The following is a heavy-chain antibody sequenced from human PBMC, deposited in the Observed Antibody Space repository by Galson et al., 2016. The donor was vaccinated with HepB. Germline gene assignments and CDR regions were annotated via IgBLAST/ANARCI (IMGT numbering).Heavy chain of an antibody. V-gene: IGHV3-23*01. D-gene: IGHD6-19*01. J-gene: IGHJ4*02. Sequence: SLRLSCAASGFTFDKYGMTWFRQAPGKGLEWVSTICGRCGDMDYADSVKGRFTISRDDSKNTLYLHMNSLRVEDTAIYYCAIDPSQWHDLLFGNWAQRTLVTVSA. CDR3: AIDPSQWHDLLFGN. CDR2: ICGRCGDM. CDR1: GFTFDKYG.